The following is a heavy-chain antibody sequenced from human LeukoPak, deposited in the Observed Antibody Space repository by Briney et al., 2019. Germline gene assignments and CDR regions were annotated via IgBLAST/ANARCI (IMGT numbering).Heavy chain of an antibody. Sequence: SETLSLTCAVYGGSFSGYYWSWIRQPPGKGLEWIGEINHSGSTNYNPSLKSRVTISVDTSKNQFSLKLSSVTAADTAVYYCARVSFRNDFWSGYYKGGFDYWGQGTLVTVSS. J-gene: IGHJ4*02. D-gene: IGHD3-3*01. CDR1: GGSFSGYY. V-gene: IGHV4-34*01. CDR3: ARVSFRNDFWSGYYKGGFDY. CDR2: INHSGST.